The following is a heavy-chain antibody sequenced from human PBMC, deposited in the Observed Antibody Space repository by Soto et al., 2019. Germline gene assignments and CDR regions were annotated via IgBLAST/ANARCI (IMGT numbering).Heavy chain of an antibody. D-gene: IGHD7-27*01. J-gene: IGHJ5*01. CDR2: IYKSATT. V-gene: IGHV4-30-4*01. Sequence: QVQLLESGPGLVKPSQTLSLTCSVSGDSISNLDYFWAWIRQPPGQALEYIGYIYKSATTYYNPSFESRVAMSVDTSTSQFSLNVTSVTAADTAVYFCARGRYCLTGRCFPNWFDSWGQGALVTVSS. CDR1: GDSISNLDYF. CDR3: ARGRYCLTGRCFPNWFDS.